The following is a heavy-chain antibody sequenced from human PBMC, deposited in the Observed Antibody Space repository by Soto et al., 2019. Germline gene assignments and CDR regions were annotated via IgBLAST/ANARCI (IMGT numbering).Heavy chain of an antibody. CDR1: GFTFSSYS. D-gene: IGHD3-9*01. CDR2: ISSSSSYI. J-gene: IGHJ6*02. V-gene: IGHV3-21*01. CDR3: ARDLEARLRYFGWLPRPYGMDV. Sequence: PGGSLRLSCAASGFTFSSYSMNWVRQAPGKGLEWVSSISSSSSYIYYADSVKGRFTISRDNAKNSLYLQMNSLRAEDTAVYYCARDLEARLRYFGWLPRPYGMDVWGQGTTVTVSS.